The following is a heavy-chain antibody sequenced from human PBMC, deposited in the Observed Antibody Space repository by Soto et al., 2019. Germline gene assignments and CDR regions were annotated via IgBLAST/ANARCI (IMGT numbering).Heavy chain of an antibody. Sequence: GASVKVSCKASGYTFTGYYMHWVRQAPGQGLEWMGWINPNSGGTNYAQKFQGRVTMTRDTSISTACMELSRLRSDDTAVYYCAREPIAAAGNPWFDPWGQGTLVTVSS. CDR3: AREPIAAAGNPWFDP. V-gene: IGHV1-2*02. CDR1: GYTFTGYY. J-gene: IGHJ5*02. D-gene: IGHD6-13*01. CDR2: INPNSGGT.